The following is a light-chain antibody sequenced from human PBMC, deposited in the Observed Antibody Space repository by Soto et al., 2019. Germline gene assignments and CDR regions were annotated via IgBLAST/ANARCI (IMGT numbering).Light chain of an antibody. CDR2: GAS. CDR3: QQYNQWPGT. J-gene: IGKJ1*01. Sequence: EIVLTQSPATLSVSPGESATLSCRASQSISSSLAWYQQKPGQSPRLLIYGASSRATGVPVRFSGSGSGVAFTLTISGLQSEDFAVYHCQQYNQWPGTFGQGTKV. CDR1: QSISSS. V-gene: IGKV3-15*01.